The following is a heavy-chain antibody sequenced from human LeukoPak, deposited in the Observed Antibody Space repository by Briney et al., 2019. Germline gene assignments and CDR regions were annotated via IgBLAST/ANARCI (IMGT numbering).Heavy chain of an antibody. D-gene: IGHD6-6*01. J-gene: IGHJ4*02. Sequence: PGRSLRLSCAASGFTFSSYGMHWVRQAPGKGLEWVAVISYAGDNKYYADSVKGRFTISRDNSKNTLHLQMNSLRAEDTAVYYCARGSGSSSLDYWGQGTLVTVSS. CDR2: ISYAGDNK. CDR3: ARGSGSSSLDY. CDR1: GFTFSSYG. V-gene: IGHV3-30*03.